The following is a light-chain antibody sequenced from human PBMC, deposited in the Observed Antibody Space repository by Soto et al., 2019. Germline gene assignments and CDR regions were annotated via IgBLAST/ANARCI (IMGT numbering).Light chain of an antibody. J-gene: IGKJ2*01. CDR2: VAS. CDR1: QSVSGK. Sequence: EIVMTQSPATLSVSPGERATLSCRASQSVSGKLAWYQQKPGQAPRLLIYVASTRATGVPARFSGSGSGTDFTLTISSLQSEDFAVYYCQQYNKWYTFGQGTKLEIK. V-gene: IGKV3-15*01. CDR3: QQYNKWYT.